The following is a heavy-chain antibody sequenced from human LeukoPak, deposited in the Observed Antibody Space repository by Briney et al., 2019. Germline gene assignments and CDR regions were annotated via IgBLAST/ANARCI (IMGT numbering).Heavy chain of an antibody. D-gene: IGHD6-19*01. CDR1: GGPISSSSYY. J-gene: IGHJ4*02. Sequence: SETLSLTCTVSGGPISSSSYYWGWIRQPPGKELEWIGSTYYSGSTYYNPPLKSRVTISVDTSKNQFSLKLSSVTAADTAVYYCARPTTKSSDFDYWGQGTLVTVSS. CDR3: ARPTTKSSDFDY. CDR2: TYYSGST. V-gene: IGHV4-39*01.